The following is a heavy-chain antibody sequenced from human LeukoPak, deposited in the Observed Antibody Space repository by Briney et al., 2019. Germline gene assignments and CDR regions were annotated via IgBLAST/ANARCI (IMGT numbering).Heavy chain of an antibody. CDR3: ARPLDCNYGGTAFDI. Sequence: SETLSLTCTVSGGSVSNSNYCWGWIRQPPGKELEWIGSIDYSGSPLYNPSLKSRVTISVDTSKNQFSLKLSSVTAADTAVYYCARPLDCNYGGTAFDIWGQGTMVTVSS. J-gene: IGHJ3*02. V-gene: IGHV4-39*01. CDR1: GGSVSNSNYC. CDR2: IDYSGSP. D-gene: IGHD4-23*01.